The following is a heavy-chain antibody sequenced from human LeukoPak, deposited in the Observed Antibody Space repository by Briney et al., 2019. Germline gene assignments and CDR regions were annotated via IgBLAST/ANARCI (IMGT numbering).Heavy chain of an antibody. V-gene: IGHV3-74*01. D-gene: IGHD2/OR15-2a*01. Sequence: PGGSLRLSCAASGFTFSDTWMHWVRQAPGEGLVWVSRIRSDGSDTRYAESVKGRFTISRDNAKNTLYLQMNSLRAEDTAVYYCARDSFHAIDYWGQGTLVTVSS. J-gene: IGHJ4*02. CDR2: IRSDGSDT. CDR3: ARDSFHAIDY. CDR1: GFTFSDTW.